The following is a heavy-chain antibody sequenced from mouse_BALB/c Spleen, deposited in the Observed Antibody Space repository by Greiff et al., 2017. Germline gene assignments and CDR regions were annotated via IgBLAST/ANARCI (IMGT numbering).Heavy chain of an antibody. D-gene: IGHD4-1*01. CDR3: AELGRFAY. CDR1: GFTFSSFG. CDR2: ISSGSSTI. J-gene: IGHJ3*01. Sequence: EVQGVESGGGLVQPGGSRKLSCAASGFTFSSFGMHWVRQAPEKGLEWVAYISSGSSTIYYADTVKGRFTISRDNPKNTLFLQMTSLRSEDTAMYYCAELGRFAYWGQGTLVTVSA. V-gene: IGHV5-17*02.